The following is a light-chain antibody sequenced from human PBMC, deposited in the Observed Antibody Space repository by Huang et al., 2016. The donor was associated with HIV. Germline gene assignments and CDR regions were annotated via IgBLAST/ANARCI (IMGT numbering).Light chain of an antibody. CDR2: AAS. Sequence: DIQMTQSPSAMSASVGDRVTITCRASQGIINHLAWFQQKPGKVPQRLIYAASSLQSGVPSRFSGSGFGTEFTLTISSLQPEDFATYYCLQHKSYTFTFGPGTTVDIK. CDR3: LQHKSYTFT. J-gene: IGKJ3*01. V-gene: IGKV1-17*03. CDR1: QGIINH.